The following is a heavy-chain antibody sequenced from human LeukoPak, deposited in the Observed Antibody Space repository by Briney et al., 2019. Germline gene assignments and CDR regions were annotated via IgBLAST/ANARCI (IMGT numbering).Heavy chain of an antibody. CDR3: ARVGDYYDSSGYPQNYMDV. CDR2: IYYSGST. V-gene: IGHV4-39*07. CDR1: GGSISSSSYY. Sequence: SETLSLTCTVSGGSISSSSYYWGWIRQPPGNGLEWIGSIYYSGSTYYNPSLKSRVTISVDTSKNQFSLKLSSVTAADTAVYYCARVGDYYDSSGYPQNYMDVWGKGTTVTVSS. J-gene: IGHJ6*03. D-gene: IGHD3-22*01.